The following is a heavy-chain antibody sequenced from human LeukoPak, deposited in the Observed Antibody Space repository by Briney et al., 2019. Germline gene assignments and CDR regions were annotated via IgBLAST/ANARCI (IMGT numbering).Heavy chain of an antibody. CDR2: ISYDGSHK. V-gene: IGHV3-30-3*01. D-gene: IGHD2-15*01. CDR3: ARDVGGDDY. J-gene: IGHJ4*02. CDR1: GFTFSSYA. Sequence: GRSLRLSCAASGFTFSSYAMHWVRQAPGKGLEWVAVISYDGSHKYYADSVKGRFTISRDNSKNTLYLQMNSLRAEDTAVYYCARDVGGDDYWGQGTLVTVSS.